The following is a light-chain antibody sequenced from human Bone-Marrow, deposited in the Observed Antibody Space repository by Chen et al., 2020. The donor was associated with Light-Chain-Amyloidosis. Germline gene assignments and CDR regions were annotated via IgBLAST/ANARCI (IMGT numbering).Light chain of an antibody. J-gene: IGLJ3*02. V-gene: IGLV4-69*01. CDR3: QTWGTGIQV. Sequence: QLVVTQSPSASASLGASVKLTCTLSSGHSNYTVAWHQQQPEKGPRYLMKLNSDVSHNKGDGIPDRFAVSSSGAERYRTIASRQSEDEDDYFCQTWGTGIQVFGGGTKLTVL. CDR1: SGHSNYT. CDR2: LNSDVSH.